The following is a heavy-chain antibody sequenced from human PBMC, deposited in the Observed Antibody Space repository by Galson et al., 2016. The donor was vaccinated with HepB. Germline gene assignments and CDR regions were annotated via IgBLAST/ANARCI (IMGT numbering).Heavy chain of an antibody. CDR2: MNPDSGNT. Sequence: KVSCKASGYTFTSYDINWVRQATGQGLEWMGWMNPDSGNTVYAQKFQGRITMTRNTSISTAYMELSSLRSEDTAVYYCARRRAYCSGGSCSSDYSYYGMDVWGQGTTVTVSS. V-gene: IGHV1-8*01. J-gene: IGHJ6*02. CDR1: GYTFTSYD. CDR3: ARRRAYCSGGSCSSDYSYYGMDV. D-gene: IGHD2-15*01.